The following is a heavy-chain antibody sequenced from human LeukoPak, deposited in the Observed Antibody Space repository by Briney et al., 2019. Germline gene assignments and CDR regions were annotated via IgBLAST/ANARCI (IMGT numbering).Heavy chain of an antibody. CDR3: ARDQQQNIVPDY. CDR2: IKQDGSEK. J-gene: IGHJ4*02. D-gene: IGHD2/OR15-2a*01. V-gene: IGHV3-7*01. CDR1: GFTICYYW. Sequence: GGSLRRSCAGPGFTICYYWMSWVRQAPGKGLGWVANIKQDGSEKYYVDSVKGRFIISRDNAKNLLYLQMNSLRAEDMAVYYCARDQQQNIVPDYWGQGTLVTVSS.